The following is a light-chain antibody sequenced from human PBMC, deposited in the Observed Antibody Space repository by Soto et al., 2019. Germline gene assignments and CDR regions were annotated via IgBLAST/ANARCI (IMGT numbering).Light chain of an antibody. J-gene: IGKJ2*01. CDR1: QGISSA. V-gene: IGKV1-13*02. CDR2: DAS. CDR3: HQFNSYWPT. Sequence: AIQLTHSPSSLSASVGDRVTITCRASQGISSALAWYQQKPGKAPKLLIYDASGLESGVPSRFSGSGSGTDFTLTIRSLQPEDFATYYCHQFNSYWPTFGQGTKLEIK.